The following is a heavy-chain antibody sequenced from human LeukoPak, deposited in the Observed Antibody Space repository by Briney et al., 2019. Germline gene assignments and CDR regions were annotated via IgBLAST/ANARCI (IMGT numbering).Heavy chain of an antibody. Sequence: PGGSLRLSCAASGFTVSSNYMTWVRQAPGKGLEWVSSISSGSGYIYYADSVRGRFTISRDNAKNSLYLQMNSLRAEDTAVYYCARDIAGISDYWGQGTLVTVSS. V-gene: IGHV3-21*01. CDR3: ARDIAGISDY. D-gene: IGHD6-13*01. CDR1: GFTVSSNY. CDR2: ISSGSGYI. J-gene: IGHJ4*02.